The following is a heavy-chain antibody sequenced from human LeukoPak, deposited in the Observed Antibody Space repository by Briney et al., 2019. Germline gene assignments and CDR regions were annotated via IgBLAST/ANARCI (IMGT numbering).Heavy chain of an antibody. V-gene: IGHV4-38-2*02. Sequence: SETLSLTCTVSGYSISSGYYWGWIRPPPGKGLEWIGSISHSGSTYYNPSLKSRVTISVDTSKNHFSLKLSSVTAADTAVYYCARSQWLGNYFDYWGQGTLVTVSS. J-gene: IGHJ4*02. CDR1: GYSISSGYY. CDR3: ARSQWLGNYFDY. CDR2: ISHSGST. D-gene: IGHD6-19*01.